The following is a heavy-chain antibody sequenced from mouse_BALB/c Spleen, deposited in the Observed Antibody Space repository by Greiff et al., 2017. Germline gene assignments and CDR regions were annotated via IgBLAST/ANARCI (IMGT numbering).Heavy chain of an antibody. CDR2: ISYSGST. Sequence: EVMLVESGPGLVKPSQSLSLTCTVTGYSITSDYAWNWIRQFPGNKLEWMGYISYSGSTSYNPSLKSRISITRDTSKNQFFLQLNSVTTEDTATYYCARMGPYGNYPDYWGQGTTLTVSS. CDR3: ARMGPYGNYPDY. CDR1: GYSITSDYA. D-gene: IGHD2-1*01. V-gene: IGHV3-2*02. J-gene: IGHJ2*01.